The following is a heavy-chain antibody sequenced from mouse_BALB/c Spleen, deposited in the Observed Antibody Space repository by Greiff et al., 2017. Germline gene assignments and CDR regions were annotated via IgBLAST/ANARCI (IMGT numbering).Heavy chain of an antibody. J-gene: IGHJ4*01. Sequence: EVKLMESGGGLVKPGGSLKLSCAASGFTFSSYAMSWVRQTPEKRLEWVASISSGGSTYYPDSVKGRFTISRDNARNILYLQMSSLRSEDTAMYCCTRGGWFHDAMDYWGQGTSVTVSS. CDR3: TRGGWFHDAMDY. V-gene: IGHV5-6-5*01. D-gene: IGHD2-3*01. CDR2: ISSGGST. CDR1: GFTFSSYA.